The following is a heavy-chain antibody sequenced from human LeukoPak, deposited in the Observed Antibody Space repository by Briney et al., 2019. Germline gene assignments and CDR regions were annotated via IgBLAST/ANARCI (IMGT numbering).Heavy chain of an antibody. D-gene: IGHD2-2*02. V-gene: IGHV3-74*01. J-gene: IGHJ3*02. CDR2: ISSDGSDT. CDR3: TRAIPDPFDI. CDR1: GFSFSNYW. Sequence: GGSLRLSCAASGFSFSNYWMHWVRQAPGKGLVWVSRISSDGSDTIYADSVKGRFTMSRDNAKNTLYLQMNSLRAEDTAVYYCTRAIPDPFDIWGQGTMVTVSS.